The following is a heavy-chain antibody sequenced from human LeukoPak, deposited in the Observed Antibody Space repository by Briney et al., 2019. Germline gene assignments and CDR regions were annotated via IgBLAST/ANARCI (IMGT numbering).Heavy chain of an antibody. CDR3: AREERGIVATREFDY. J-gene: IGHJ4*02. CDR2: INAGNGNT. D-gene: IGHD5-12*01. Sequence: ASVKVSCKASGYTFTWYAMHWVRQAPGQRLEWIGWINAGNGNTKYSQKFQGRVTITRDTSASTAYMELSSLRPEDTAVYYCAREERGIVATREFDYWGQGTLVTVSS. V-gene: IGHV1-3*01. CDR1: GYTFTWYA.